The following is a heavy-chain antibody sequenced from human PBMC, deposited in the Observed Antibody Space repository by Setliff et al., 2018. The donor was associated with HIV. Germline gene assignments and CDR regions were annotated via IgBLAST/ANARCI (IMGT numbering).Heavy chain of an antibody. CDR1: GGSFSGYY. Sequence: SKTLSLTCAVYGGSFSGYYWSWIRQPPGKGLEWIGEIHYSGSTNYSPSLKSRVTISVDTSKNQFSLRLNSVIAADTAVYYCARKTEYYYDTSGFNPYAFDNWGQGTLVTVSS. V-gene: IGHV4-34*01. CDR3: ARKTEYYYDTSGFNPYAFDN. J-gene: IGHJ4*02. D-gene: IGHD3-22*01. CDR2: IHYSGST.